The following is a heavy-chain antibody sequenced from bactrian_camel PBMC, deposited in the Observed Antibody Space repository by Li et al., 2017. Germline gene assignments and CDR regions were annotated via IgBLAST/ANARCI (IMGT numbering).Heavy chain of an antibody. CDR1: GYINGPNC. Sequence: HVQLVESGGGSVQSGGSLRLSCVASGYINGPNCMGWFRQSAGNPIAREGVAVIEIDGGSTNYADSVKGRFTISQDNSKNTWYLQMNNLKPEDTAMYYCAADRGPRCSSWSWNGDWGQGTQVTVS. CDR3: AADRGPRCSSWSWNGD. J-gene: IGHJ4*01. V-gene: IGHV3S53*01. D-gene: IGHD6*01. CDR2: IEIDGGST.